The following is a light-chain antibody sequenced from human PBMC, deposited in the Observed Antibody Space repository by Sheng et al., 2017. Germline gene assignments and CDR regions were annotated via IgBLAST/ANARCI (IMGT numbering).Light chain of an antibody. J-gene: IGKJ1*01. CDR1: QGISTY. CDR3: QQLNLYPRT. Sequence: DIHLTQSPSFVSAFVGDRVTITCRASQGISTYLAWYQQKPGKAPKLLIYATSTLQRGVPSRFSGSGSGTEFTLTITSLQPDDFATYYCQQLNLYPRTFGQRDHGGNQ. CDR2: ATS. V-gene: IGKV1-9*01.